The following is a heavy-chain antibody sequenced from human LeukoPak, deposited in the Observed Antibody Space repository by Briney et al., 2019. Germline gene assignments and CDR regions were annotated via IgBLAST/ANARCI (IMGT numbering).Heavy chain of an antibody. CDR2: IDSSNSYT. CDR3: ARLSDY. CDR1: GYSFGTYY. V-gene: IGHV5-10-1*01. Sequence: GESPRTPCKSSGYSFGTYYNSWGRQIPGKGLGWMGKIDSSNSYTEYCPSFQGRVTFSAEKSISTAYLQWRILKGSDSAMYYCARLSDYWGQGTLLTVSS. J-gene: IGHJ4*02.